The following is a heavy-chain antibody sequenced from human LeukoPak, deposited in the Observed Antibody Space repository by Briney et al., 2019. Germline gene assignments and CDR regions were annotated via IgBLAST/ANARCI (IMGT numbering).Heavy chain of an antibody. D-gene: IGHD2-15*01. CDR1: GFSFNTYV. Sequence: GGSLRLSCAASGFSFNTYVMSWVRQAPGKGLEWVSAISNTGGSTYYADSVKGRFTISRDKSKNTLSLQKNSLRAEDTAVYYCAQQVGYCSSGSCYFTYWGQGTLVTVSS. CDR2: ISNTGGST. J-gene: IGHJ1*01. CDR3: AQQVGYCSSGSCYFTY. V-gene: IGHV3-23*01.